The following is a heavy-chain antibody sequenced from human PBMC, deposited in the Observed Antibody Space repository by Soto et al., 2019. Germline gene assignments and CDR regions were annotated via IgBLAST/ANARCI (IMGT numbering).Heavy chain of an antibody. Sequence: GGSLRLSCAASGFTFSSYGMHWVRQAPGKGLEWVAVISYDGSNKYYADSVKGRFTISRDNSKNTLYLQMNSLRAEDTAVYYCAKGGYYYDSSGYYFDYWGKGTLVTVSS. CDR3: AKGGYYYDSSGYYFDY. V-gene: IGHV3-30*18. J-gene: IGHJ4*02. D-gene: IGHD3-22*01. CDR2: ISYDGSNK. CDR1: GFTFSSYG.